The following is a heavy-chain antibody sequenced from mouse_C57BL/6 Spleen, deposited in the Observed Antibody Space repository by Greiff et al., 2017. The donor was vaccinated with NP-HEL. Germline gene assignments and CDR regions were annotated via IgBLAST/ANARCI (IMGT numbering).Heavy chain of an antibody. Sequence: QVQLQQSGAELAKPGASVKLSCKASGYTFTSYWMHWVKQRPGQGLEWIGYINPSSGYTKYNQKFKDKATLTADKSSSTAYMQLSSLTYEDSAVYYSDYSNYVDAMDYWGQGTSVTVSS. D-gene: IGHD2-5*01. V-gene: IGHV1-7*01. CDR2: INPSSGYT. CDR1: GYTFTSYW. CDR3: DYSNYVDAMDY. J-gene: IGHJ4*01.